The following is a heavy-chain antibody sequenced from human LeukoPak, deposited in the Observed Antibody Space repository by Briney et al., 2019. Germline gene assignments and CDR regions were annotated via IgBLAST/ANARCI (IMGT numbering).Heavy chain of an antibody. CDR3: ARGGQLVYDSSGYYPPAFDI. V-gene: IGHV3-30*02. Sequence: GGSLRLSCAASGFTFISYGMHWVRQAPGKGLEWVTFIRYDGSNKYYADSVKGRFIISRDNSKNTLYLQMNSLRAEDTAVYYCARGGQLVYDSSGYYPPAFDIWGQGTMVTVSS. CDR2: IRYDGSNK. J-gene: IGHJ3*02. CDR1: GFTFISYG. D-gene: IGHD3-22*01.